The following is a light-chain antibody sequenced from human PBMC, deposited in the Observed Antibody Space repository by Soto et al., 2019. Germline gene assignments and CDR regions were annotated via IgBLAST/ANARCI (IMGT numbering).Light chain of an antibody. CDR2: AVR. CDR1: SSDVGGYNY. V-gene: IGLV2-14*01. CDR3: SSYTSSSTYV. Sequence: QSALTQPASVSGSPGQSITISCTGTSSDVGGYNYVSWYQQHPGKAPKRLVYAVRNRPSGVSNRFAGSKSGNTASLTLSGIPAADEAAHYGSSYTSSSTYVFGTGTKLTVL. J-gene: IGLJ1*01.